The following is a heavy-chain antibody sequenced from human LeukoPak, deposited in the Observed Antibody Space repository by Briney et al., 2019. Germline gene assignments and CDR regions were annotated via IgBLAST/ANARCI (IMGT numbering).Heavy chain of an antibody. CDR3: ARDRVGSYFRLGLVGNAFGI. V-gene: IGHV1-69*05. CDR1: GGTFSSYA. J-gene: IGHJ3*02. D-gene: IGHD1-26*01. Sequence: SVKVSCKASGGTFSSYAISWVRQAPGQGLEWMGGIIPIFGTANYAQKFQGRVTITTDESTSTAYMELSSLRSEDTAVYYCARDRVGSYFRLGLVGNAFGIWGQGTMVTVSS. CDR2: IIPIFGTA.